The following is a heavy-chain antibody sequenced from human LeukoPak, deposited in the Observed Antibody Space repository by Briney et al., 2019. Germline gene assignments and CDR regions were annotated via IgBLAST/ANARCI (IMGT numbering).Heavy chain of an antibody. D-gene: IGHD6-19*01. J-gene: IGHJ3*02. V-gene: IGHV3-48*01. Sequence: PGGSLRLSCAASGFTFSSYSMNWVRQAPGKGLEWVSYISSSSSTIYYADSVKGRFTISRDNAKNSLCLQMNSLRAEDTSVYYCASSSGWSHDAFDIWGQGTMVTVSS. CDR2: ISSSSSTI. CDR1: GFTFSSYS. CDR3: ASSSGWSHDAFDI.